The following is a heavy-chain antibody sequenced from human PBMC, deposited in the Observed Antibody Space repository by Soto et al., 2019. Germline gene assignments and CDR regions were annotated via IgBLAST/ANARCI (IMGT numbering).Heavy chain of an antibody. CDR2: IYYSGST. J-gene: IGHJ6*02. CDR3: PSRIAAAGTCGMDV. V-gene: IGHV4-39*01. D-gene: IGHD6-13*01. CDR1: GGSISSSSYY. Sequence: QLQLQESGPGLVKPSETLSLTCTVSGGSISSSSYYWGWIRQPPGKGLEWIGSIYYSGSTHYNPSLKSRVPISLDPSKTQFSLKLSSVTAAATPVYYCPSRIAAAGTCGMDVWGQGTTVTLSS.